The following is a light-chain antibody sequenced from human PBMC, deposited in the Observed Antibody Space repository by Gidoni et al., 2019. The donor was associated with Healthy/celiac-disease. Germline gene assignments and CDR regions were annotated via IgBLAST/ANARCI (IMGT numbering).Light chain of an antibody. J-gene: IGKJ2*04. V-gene: IGKV3-20*01. CDR1: QSVSSSY. Sequence: IVLTQSPGTLSLSPGERATLSCRASQSVSSSYLAWYQQKPGQATRLLIDGAYSRATGIPNGFSGSGSRTYFTLTSSRLDPEDFAVYYWQQYDSPPLCSFGQGTKLEIK. CDR3: QQYDSPPLCS. CDR2: GAY.